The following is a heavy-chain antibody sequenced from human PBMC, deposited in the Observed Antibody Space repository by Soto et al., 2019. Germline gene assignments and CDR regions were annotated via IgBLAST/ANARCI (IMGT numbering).Heavy chain of an antibody. CDR1: GFTFSAYG. V-gene: IGHV3-30*03. D-gene: IGHD3-16*02. J-gene: IGHJ4*02. CDR2: ISYAESNK. CDR3: ARDARPGNFLYILAY. Sequence: SLRLSCAASGFTFSAYGMHWVCQAPGKGLEWVAVISYAESNKYYADSVKGRFTISRDNSENTLYLEMNSLRAEDTAVYYCARDARPGNFLYILAYWGQGTLVTVSS.